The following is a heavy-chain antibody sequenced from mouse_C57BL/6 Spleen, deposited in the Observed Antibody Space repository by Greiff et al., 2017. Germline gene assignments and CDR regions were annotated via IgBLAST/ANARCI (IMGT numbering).Heavy chain of an antibody. J-gene: IGHJ3*01. CDR2: ISYDGSN. D-gene: IGHD1-1*01. Sequence: DVKLQESGPGLVKPSQSLSLTCSVTGYSITSGYYWNWIRQFPGNKLEWMGYISYDGSNNYNPSLKNRISITRDTSKNQFFLKLNSVTTEDTATYYCAREDYGSSGFAYWGQGTLVTVSA. V-gene: IGHV3-6*01. CDR1: GYSITSGYY. CDR3: AREDYGSSGFAY.